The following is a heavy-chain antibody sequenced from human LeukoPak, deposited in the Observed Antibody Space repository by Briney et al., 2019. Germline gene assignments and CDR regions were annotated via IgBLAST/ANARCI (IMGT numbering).Heavy chain of an antibody. J-gene: IGHJ4*02. CDR2: INHSGST. V-gene: IGHV4-34*01. Sequence: SETLSLTCAVYGGSFSGYYWSWIRQPPGQGLAWIGEINHSGSTNYNPSLKSRVSISVDTSKNQFSLKLSSVTAADTAVYYCASPSDEYSSGWYGSALNYWGQGTLVTVSP. CDR1: GGSFSGYY. D-gene: IGHD6-19*01. CDR3: ASPSDEYSSGWYGSALNY.